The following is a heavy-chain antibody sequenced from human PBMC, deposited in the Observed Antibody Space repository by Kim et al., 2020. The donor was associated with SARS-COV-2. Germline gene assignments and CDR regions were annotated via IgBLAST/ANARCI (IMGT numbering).Heavy chain of an antibody. CDR1: GYTFTSYG. V-gene: IGHV1-18*01. CDR2: ISAYNGNT. Sequence: ASVKVSCKASGYTFTSYGISWVRQAPGQGLEWMGWISAYNGNTNYAQKLQGRVTMTTDTSTSTAYMELRSLRSDDTAVYYCAREVSDSSGYYWTYYYYGMDVWGQGTTVTVSS. D-gene: IGHD3-22*01. J-gene: IGHJ6*01. CDR3: AREVSDSSGYYWTYYYYGMDV.